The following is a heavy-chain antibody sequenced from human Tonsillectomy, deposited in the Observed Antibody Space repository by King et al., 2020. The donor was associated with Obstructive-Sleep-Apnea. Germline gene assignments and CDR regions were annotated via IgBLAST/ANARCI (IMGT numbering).Heavy chain of an antibody. Sequence: QLQESGPGLVKPSETLSLTCTVSGGSIRSYYWSWIRPPPGKGLEWIGYIYYSGSTNYNPSLKSRVTISVDTSKNQFSLKLSSVTAADTAVYYCARHAKKLSWITMIVGAFDIWGQGTMVTVSS. J-gene: IGHJ3*02. CDR1: GGSIRSYY. CDR2: IYYSGST. V-gene: IGHV4-59*08. D-gene: IGHD3-22*01. CDR3: ARHAKKLSWITMIVGAFDI.